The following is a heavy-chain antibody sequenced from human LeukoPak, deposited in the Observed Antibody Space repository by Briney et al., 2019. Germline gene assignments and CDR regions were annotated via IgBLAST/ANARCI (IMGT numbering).Heavy chain of an antibody. CDR3: ARAGVGAREDDPRGIYYYYMDV. V-gene: IGHV1-8*03. Sequence: GASVKVSCKASGYTFTSYDINWVRQATGQGLEWMGWMNPNSGNTGYAQKFQGRVTITRNTSISTAYMELSSLRSEDTAVYYCARAGVGAREDDPRGIYYYYMDVWGKGTTVTVSS. J-gene: IGHJ6*03. CDR1: GYTFTSYD. CDR2: MNPNSGNT. D-gene: IGHD1-26*01.